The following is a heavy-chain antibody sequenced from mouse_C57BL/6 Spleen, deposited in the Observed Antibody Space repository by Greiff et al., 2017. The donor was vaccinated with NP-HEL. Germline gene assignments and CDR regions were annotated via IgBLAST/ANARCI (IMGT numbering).Heavy chain of an antibody. D-gene: IGHD1-1*01. CDR2: ILPGSGST. V-gene: IGHV1-9*01. CDR3: ARGVTTVVATRTWFAY. Sequence: QVQLKQSGAELMKPGASVKLSCKATGYTFTGYWIEWIGEILPGSGSTNYNEKFKGKATFTADTSSNTAYMQLISLTTEDSAIDYCARGVTTVVATRTWFAYWGQGTLVTVSA. J-gene: IGHJ3*01. CDR1: GYTFTGYW.